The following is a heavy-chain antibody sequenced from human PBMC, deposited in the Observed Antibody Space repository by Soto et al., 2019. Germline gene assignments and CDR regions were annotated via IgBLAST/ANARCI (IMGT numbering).Heavy chain of an antibody. CDR1: GGTFSSYT. CDR2: IIPILDIA. J-gene: IGHJ5*02. Sequence: QVQLVQSGAEVKKPGSSVKVSCKASGGTFSSYTITWVRQAPGQGLEWMGRIIPILDIANYAQKFQSRVTITADKSTSTAYMELRSLRSEDTAVYYCARVYYYGSGSEKNWFDPWGQGTLVTVSS. D-gene: IGHD3-10*01. V-gene: IGHV1-69*02. CDR3: ARVYYYGSGSEKNWFDP.